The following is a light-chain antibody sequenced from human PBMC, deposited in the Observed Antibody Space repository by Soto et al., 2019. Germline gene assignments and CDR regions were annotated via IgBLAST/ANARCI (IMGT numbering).Light chain of an antibody. CDR3: AAWYARLSAWV. Sequence: QSVLTQPPSASGTPGQRVTISCSGSSSNIGSDYVYRYQQLPGTAPKLLIYTNDQRPSGVPDRFSGSKSGTSAALAISGLLSEEEADYWCAAWYARLSAWVFGGGTKVTVL. CDR2: TND. V-gene: IGLV1-47*02. J-gene: IGLJ3*02. CDR1: SSNIGSDY.